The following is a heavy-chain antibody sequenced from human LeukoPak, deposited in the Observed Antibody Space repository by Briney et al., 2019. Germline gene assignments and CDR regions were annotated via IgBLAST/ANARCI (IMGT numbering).Heavy chain of an antibody. J-gene: IGHJ4*02. CDR2: IYYSGTA. Sequence: SETLSLTCTVSGGSISSGGYYWSWVRQHPEKGLEWIGYIYYSGTAYYNPSLKSRVTMSVDTSKNQFSLKLDSVTTADTAVYYCARFSNDHGVKFDYWGQGTLVTVSS. CDR1: GGSISSGGYY. CDR3: ARFSNDHGVKFDY. D-gene: IGHD4-17*01. V-gene: IGHV4-31*03.